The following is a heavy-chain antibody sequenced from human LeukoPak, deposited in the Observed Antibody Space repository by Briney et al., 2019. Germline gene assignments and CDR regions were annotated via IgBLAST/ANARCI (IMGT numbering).Heavy chain of an antibody. V-gene: IGHV3-23*01. CDR3: AKSTQLRGGIATDFDF. Sequence: GGSLRLSCAASGFTFINYAMTWVRQAPGKGLEWVSAISGSGGSTYYADSVKGRFTISRDNSKNTLYLQMNSLRAEDTAVYYCAKSTQLRGGIATDFDFWGQGTLVTVSS. CDR1: GFTFINYA. D-gene: IGHD3-16*02. J-gene: IGHJ4*02. CDR2: ISGSGGST.